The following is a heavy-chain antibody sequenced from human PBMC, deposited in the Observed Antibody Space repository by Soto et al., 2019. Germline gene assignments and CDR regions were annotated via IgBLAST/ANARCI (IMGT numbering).Heavy chain of an antibody. Sequence: ASVKVSCKASGYSLTDNGITWVRQAPGQRLEWMGWINAGNGNTKYSQKFQGRVTITRDTSASTAYMELSSLRSEDTAVYYCARDHSGNGGSCYLDYWGQGTLVTVSS. CDR2: INAGNGNT. J-gene: IGHJ4*02. CDR1: GYSLTDNG. V-gene: IGHV1-3*01. CDR3: ARDHSGNGGSCYLDY. D-gene: IGHD2-15*01.